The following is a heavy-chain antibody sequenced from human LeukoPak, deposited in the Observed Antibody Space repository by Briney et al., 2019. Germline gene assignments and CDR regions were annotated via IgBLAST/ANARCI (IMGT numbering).Heavy chain of an antibody. J-gene: IGHJ3*02. CDR1: GGSISSISYY. D-gene: IGHD3-22*01. V-gene: IGHV4-39*01. Sequence: SETLSLTCTISGGSISSISYYWGWIRQPPGKGLEWIGSIYYTGSTYYIPSLKSRVTVSVDTSKNQFSLNLSSVTAADTAVYYCARLKITMIVVVNDAFDIWGQGTMVTVSS. CDR2: IYYTGST. CDR3: ARLKITMIVVVNDAFDI.